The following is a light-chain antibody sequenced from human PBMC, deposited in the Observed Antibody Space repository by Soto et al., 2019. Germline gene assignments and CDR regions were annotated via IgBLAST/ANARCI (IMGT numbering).Light chain of an antibody. CDR3: QQYSQWPLT. J-gene: IGKJ4*01. CDR2: GVS. CDR1: QSVTSN. V-gene: IGKV3-15*01. Sequence: EIVMTQSPATLSVSPGERATLSCRASQSVTSNLAWYQQKPGQAPRLLMYGVSTRATGIPARFGGSGSATEFTLTISSLQSEDFAVYYCQQYSQWPLTFGGGTKADI.